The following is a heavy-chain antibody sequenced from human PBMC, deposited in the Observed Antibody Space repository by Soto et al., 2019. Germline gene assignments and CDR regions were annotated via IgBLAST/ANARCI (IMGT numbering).Heavy chain of an antibody. CDR2: INAGNGNT. V-gene: IGHV1-3*01. CDR1: GYTFTSYA. D-gene: IGHD6-13*01. CDR3: ARDRIAAAASVGFDY. Sequence: GASVKVSCKASGYTFTSYAMHWVRQAPGQRLEWMGWINAGNGNTKYSQKFQGRVTITRDTSASTAYMELSSLRSEDTAVYYCARDRIAAAASVGFDYWGQGTLVTVS. J-gene: IGHJ4*02.